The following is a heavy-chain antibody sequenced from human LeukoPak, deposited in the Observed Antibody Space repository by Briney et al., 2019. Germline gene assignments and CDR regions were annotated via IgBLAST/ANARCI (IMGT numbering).Heavy chain of an antibody. J-gene: IGHJ4*02. V-gene: IGHV3-66*01. CDR1: GFTVSSSY. D-gene: IGHD1-26*01. CDR2: IYSGGST. Sequence: GGSLRLSCAASGFTVSSSYMSWVRQAPGKGLEWVSVIYSGGSTYYADSVKGRFTISRDNSKNTLYLQMNSLRAEDTAVYYCAREDIVGASGYWGQGTLVTVSS. CDR3: AREDIVGASGY.